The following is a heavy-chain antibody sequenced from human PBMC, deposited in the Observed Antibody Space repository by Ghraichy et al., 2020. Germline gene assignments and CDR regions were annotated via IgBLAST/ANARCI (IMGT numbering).Heavy chain of an antibody. J-gene: IGHJ4*02. D-gene: IGHD1-14*01. CDR1: GFSFTDYW. V-gene: IGHV3-74*01. Sequence: GGSLRLSCAASGFSFTDYWMHWVRQTPGRGLEWVSHLNIDGTTVNYADSVKGRFTISRDNAKNTMYLQMISLTVEDTAVYYCVRSYKDGLRHFDYWDQGTLVTFSS. CDR2: LNIDGTTV. CDR3: VRSYKDGLRHFDY.